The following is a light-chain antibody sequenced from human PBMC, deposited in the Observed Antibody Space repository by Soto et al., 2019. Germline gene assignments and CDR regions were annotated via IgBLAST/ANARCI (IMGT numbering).Light chain of an antibody. V-gene: IGKV1-5*03. J-gene: IGKJ1*01. CDR2: KAS. Sequence: DKQLNQSASTLSATVGDTGTITCRGSQTISSWLAWYQQKPGNAPKVLIYKASTLKSGVPSRFSGSGSGTEFTLTIRSLQPDDFATYYCQQYNSYSEAFGQGTKADIK. CDR1: QTISSW. CDR3: QQYNSYSEA.